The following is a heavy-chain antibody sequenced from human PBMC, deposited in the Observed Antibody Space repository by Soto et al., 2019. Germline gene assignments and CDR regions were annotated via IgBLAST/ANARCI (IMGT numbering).Heavy chain of an antibody. CDR3: ARQRSGSYYYGMDV. V-gene: IGHV4-39*01. CDR1: AGSISRSSNY. CDR2: IYYSGST. Sequence: PSESLSLTCTVSAGSISRSSNYWCWIRQPPGKGLEWIGSIYYSGSTYYNPSLKSRVTLSVDTSKNQFSLKLSSVTAADTAVYYSARQRSGSYYYGMDVWGQGTTVS. D-gene: IGHD1-26*01. J-gene: IGHJ6*02.